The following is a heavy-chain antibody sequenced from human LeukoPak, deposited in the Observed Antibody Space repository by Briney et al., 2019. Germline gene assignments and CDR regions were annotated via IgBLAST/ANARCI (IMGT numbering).Heavy chain of an antibody. CDR1: GFTFSSYA. CDR3: ATLGRRLQIRGLGDAFDI. Sequence: PGGSLRLSCAASGFTFSSYAMSWVRQAPGKGLEWVSVVYSDANKYYADSVKGRFTVSTGTSENTLFLQMNSLRVEDTAMYYCATLGRRLQIRGLGDAFDIWGRGTMVTV. CDR2: VYSDANK. J-gene: IGHJ3*02. D-gene: IGHD5-24*01. V-gene: IGHV3-66*01.